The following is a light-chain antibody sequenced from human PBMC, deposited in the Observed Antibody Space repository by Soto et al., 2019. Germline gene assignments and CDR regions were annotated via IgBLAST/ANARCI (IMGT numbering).Light chain of an antibody. V-gene: IGKV1-5*03. J-gene: IGKJ4*01. CDR3: QQDSSWPLT. CDR2: KAS. CDR1: QSISSW. Sequence: DIQMTQSPSTLSASVGDRVTITCRASQSISSWLAWYQQKPGKAPKLLIYKASSLESGVPSRFSGSGSGTEFTLTISSLQSEHLGVYYCQQDSSWPLTFGGGTKVEIK.